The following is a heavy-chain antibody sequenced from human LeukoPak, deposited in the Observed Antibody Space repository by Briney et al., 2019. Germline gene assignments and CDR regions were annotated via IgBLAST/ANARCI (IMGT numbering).Heavy chain of an antibody. Sequence: PGESLKISCKASGFTFTNSWIGWVRQMPGRGLEWMGVIYPGDSDTRYSPSFQGQVTISADKSISTAYLQWSSLQASDTAMYYCVRGSASASLYFDYWGQGTLVTVSS. D-gene: IGHD3-10*01. V-gene: IGHV5-51*01. CDR2: IYPGDSDT. CDR3: VRGSASASLYFDY. CDR1: GFTFTNSW. J-gene: IGHJ4*02.